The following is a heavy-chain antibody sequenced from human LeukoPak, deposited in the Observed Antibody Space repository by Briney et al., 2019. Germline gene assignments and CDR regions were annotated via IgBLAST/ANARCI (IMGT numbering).Heavy chain of an antibody. CDR2: ISSSSSYI. V-gene: IGHV3-21*01. Sequence: PGGSLRLSCAASGFTFSSYSMNWVRQAPGKGPEWVSSISSSSSYIYYADSVKGRFTISRDNAKNSLYLQMNSLRAEDTAVYYCARDGAPIVVVPAAIFGYYYYGMDVWGQGTTVTVSS. J-gene: IGHJ6*02. D-gene: IGHD2-2*01. CDR1: GFTFSSYS. CDR3: ARDGAPIVVVPAAIFGYYYYGMDV.